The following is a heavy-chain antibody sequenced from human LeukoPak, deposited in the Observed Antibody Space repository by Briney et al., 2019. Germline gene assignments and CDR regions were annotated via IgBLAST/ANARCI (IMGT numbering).Heavy chain of an antibody. V-gene: IGHV3-30*03. CDR3: ARGEYYSDTSSYFDY. D-gene: IGHD3-22*01. CDR1: GFTFSSYG. Sequence: GGSLRLSCAPSGFTFSSYGMNWVRQAPGKGLEWVAVISYDGSNKYYADSVKGRFTISRDNSKNTLFVQMSSLRAEDTAVYYCARGEYYSDTSSYFDYWGQGTLVTVSS. J-gene: IGHJ4*02. CDR2: ISYDGSNK.